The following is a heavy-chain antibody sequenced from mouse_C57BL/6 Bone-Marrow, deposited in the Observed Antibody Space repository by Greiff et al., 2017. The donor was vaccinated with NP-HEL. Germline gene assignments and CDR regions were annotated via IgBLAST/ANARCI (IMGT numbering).Heavy chain of an antibody. V-gene: IGHV1-26*01. D-gene: IGHD2-4*01. J-gene: IGHJ4*01. Sequence: EVQLQQSGPELVKPGASVKISCKASGYTFTDYYMNWVKQSHGKSLEWIGDINPNNGGTSYNQKFKGKATLTVDKSSSTAYMELRSLTSEDSAVYYCARSRRLRDYAMDYWGQGTSVTVSS. CDR1: GYTFTDYY. CDR3: ARSRRLRDYAMDY. CDR2: INPNNGGT.